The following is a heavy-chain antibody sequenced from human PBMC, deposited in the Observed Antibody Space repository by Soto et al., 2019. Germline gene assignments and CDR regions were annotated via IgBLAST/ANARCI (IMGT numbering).Heavy chain of an antibody. J-gene: IGHJ5*02. D-gene: IGHD3-22*01. CDR3: ARDRYYYDSSGYPTLNWFDP. Sequence: SETLSLTCTVSGGSISSGDYYWSWIRKPPGKDLEWIGYIYYSGSTYYNPSLKSRVTISVDTSKNQFSLKLSSVTAADTAVYYCARDRYYYDSSGYPTLNWFDPWGQGTLVTVSS. CDR2: IYYSGST. V-gene: IGHV4-30-4*01. CDR1: GGSISSGDYY.